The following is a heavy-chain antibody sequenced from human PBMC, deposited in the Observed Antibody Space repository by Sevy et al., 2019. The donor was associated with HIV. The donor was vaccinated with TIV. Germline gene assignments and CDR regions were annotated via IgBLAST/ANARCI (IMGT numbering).Heavy chain of an antibody. V-gene: IGHV3-23*01. CDR1: GFTFSIYA. J-gene: IGHJ4*02. CDR2: LSGSGGGT. CDR3: AKDQGDYVWGTFRDY. Sequence: GSLRLSCAASGFTFSIYAMSWVRQAPGKGLEWVSGLSGSGGGTYYADSVKGRFTISRDNSKNTLYLQMNSLRAEDTAVYYCAKDQGDYVWGTFRDYWGQGTLVTVSS. D-gene: IGHD3-16*02.